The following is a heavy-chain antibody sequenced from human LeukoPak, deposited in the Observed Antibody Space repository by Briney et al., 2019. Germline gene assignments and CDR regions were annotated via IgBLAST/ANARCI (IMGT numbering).Heavy chain of an antibody. V-gene: IGHV3-21*01. D-gene: IGHD6-19*01. CDR2: ITSSSSYI. CDR3: ARCSGGWSDY. J-gene: IGHJ4*01. Sequence: GGPLRLSCAASGFTFSSYSMNWVRQAPGKGLEWVASITSSSSYIYYADSVKGRFTISRDNAKNSLYLQMNSLRAEDTAVYYCARCSGGWSDYWGQGTLVTVS. CDR1: GFTFSSYS.